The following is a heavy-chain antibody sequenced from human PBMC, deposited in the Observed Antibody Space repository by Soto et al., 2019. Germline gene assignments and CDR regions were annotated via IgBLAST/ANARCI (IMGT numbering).Heavy chain of an antibody. CDR3: ARREIQGPIDY. CDR2: IYYSGTT. J-gene: IGHJ4*02. V-gene: IGHV4-28*01. Sequence: SSETLSLTCAVSGYSISSSNLWGWIRQPPGKGLEWIGYIYYSGTTYYNPSLKSRVTMSVDTSKNQFSLKLTSVTAVDTAVYYCARREIQGPIDYWGQGTLVTVSS. D-gene: IGHD1-26*01. CDR1: GYSISSSNL.